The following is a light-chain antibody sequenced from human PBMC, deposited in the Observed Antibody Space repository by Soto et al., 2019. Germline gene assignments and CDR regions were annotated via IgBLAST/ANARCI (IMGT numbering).Light chain of an antibody. J-gene: IGKJ1*01. CDR1: QSVSSNK. CDR2: GAS. V-gene: IGKV3-20*01. CDR3: QQYGSSLSWT. Sequence: EVVLTQSPGTLSLSPWDRASPSCRASQSVSSNKLAWYQQKPGQAPRLLIYGASSRATGIPDRFSGSGSGTDFTLTISRLEPEDFAVYYCQQYGSSLSWTFGQGTKVDIK.